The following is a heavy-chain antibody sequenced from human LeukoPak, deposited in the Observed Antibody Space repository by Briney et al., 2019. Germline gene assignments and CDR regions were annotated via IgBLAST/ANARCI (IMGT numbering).Heavy chain of an antibody. D-gene: IGHD3-9*01. J-gene: IGHJ4*02. CDR3: ARGNYDILTGYYPPDY. CDR2: IYYSGST. V-gene: IGHV4-59*08. CDR1: GGSISSYY. Sequence: SETLSLTCTVSGGSISSYYWSWIRQPPGKGLKWIGYIYYSGSTNYNPSLKSRVTISVDTSKNQFSLKLSSVTAADTAVYYCARGNYDILTGYYPPDYWGQGTLVTVSS.